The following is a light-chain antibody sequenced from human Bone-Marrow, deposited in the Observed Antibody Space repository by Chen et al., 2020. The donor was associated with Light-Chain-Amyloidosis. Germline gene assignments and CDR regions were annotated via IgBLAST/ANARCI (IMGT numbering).Light chain of an antibody. J-gene: IGKJ4*01. Sequence: DVQLTQPPSSVSAFVGATVTITCRASQSINNYLVWYQQRPGNAPKLLIYTASTLQSGVPSRFSGSGSGTDVTLTISSLQPEGVATYYWQQANHFPLAFGRGAKVEIK. CDR3: QQANHFPLA. V-gene: IGKV1-12*01. CDR2: TAS. CDR1: QSINNY.